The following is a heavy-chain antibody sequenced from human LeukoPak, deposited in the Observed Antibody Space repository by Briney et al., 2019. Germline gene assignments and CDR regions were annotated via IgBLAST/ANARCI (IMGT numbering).Heavy chain of an antibody. V-gene: IGHV4-4*07. CDR1: GGSISSYY. CDR3: ARESDYCSSTSCYFGRKGMHDAFDI. CDR2: IYTSGST. D-gene: IGHD2-2*01. J-gene: IGHJ3*02. Sequence: QPSETLSLTCTVSGGSISSYYWSWIRQPAGKGLEWIGRIYTSGSTNYNPSLKSRVTMSVDTSKNQFSLKLSPVTAADTAVYYCARESDYCSSTSCYFGRKGMHDAFDIWGQGTMVTVSS.